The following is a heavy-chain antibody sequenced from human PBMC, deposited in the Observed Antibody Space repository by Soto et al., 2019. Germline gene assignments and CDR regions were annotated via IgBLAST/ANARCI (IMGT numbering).Heavy chain of an antibody. CDR2: ISGSGGNT. Sequence: GGSLRLSCAASGIIFSGYGMHWVRQAPGKGLEWVSAISGSGGNTYYADSVKGRFTISRDNSKNTLYLQMNSLRAEDTAVYYCAKDSRPLVPAAIGGAFDIWGQGTMVTVSS. J-gene: IGHJ3*02. V-gene: IGHV3-23*01. CDR1: GIIFSGYG. CDR3: AKDSRPLVPAAIGGAFDI. D-gene: IGHD2-2*01.